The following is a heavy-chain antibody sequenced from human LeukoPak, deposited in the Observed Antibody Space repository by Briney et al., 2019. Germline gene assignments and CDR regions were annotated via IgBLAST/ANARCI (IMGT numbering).Heavy chain of an antibody. V-gene: IGHV3-23*01. CDR3: AKDHGRL. D-gene: IGHD5-12*01. CDR1: GFTFSGYA. J-gene: IGHJ4*02. Sequence: PGGSLRLSCAASGFTFSGYAMPWVRQAPGKGLEWVSSISGSGDSTYYADSVQGRLTISRDNSKNTLHLQMGSLRAEDTAVYYCAKDHGRLGGQGTLVTVSS. CDR2: ISGSGDST.